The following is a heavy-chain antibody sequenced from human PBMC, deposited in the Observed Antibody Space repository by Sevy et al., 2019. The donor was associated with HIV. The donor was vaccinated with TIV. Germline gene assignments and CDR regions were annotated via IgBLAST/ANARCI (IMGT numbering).Heavy chain of an antibody. D-gene: IGHD2-2*01. V-gene: IGHV3-23*01. CDR2: ISDSAGST. J-gene: IGHJ4*02. CDR1: GFTFTNSA. Sequence: GGSLRLSCAASGFTFTNSAMRWVRQAPGKGLEWVSTISDSAGSTYYADSVKGRFTISRDNSKNTLCLRMNSLRAEDTAVYYCTKDRVIYCSSISCQEFDYWGQGTLVTVSS. CDR3: TKDRVIYCSSISCQEFDY.